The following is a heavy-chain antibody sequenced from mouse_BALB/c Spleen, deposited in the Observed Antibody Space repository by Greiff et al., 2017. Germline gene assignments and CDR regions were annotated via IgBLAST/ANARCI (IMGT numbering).Heavy chain of an antibody. V-gene: IGHV5-6-3*01. J-gene: IGHJ4*01. Sequence: EVMLVESGGGLVQPGGSLKLSCAASGFTFSSYGMSWVRQTPDKRLELVATINSNGGSTYYPDSVKGRFTISRDNAKNTLYLQMSSLKSEDTAMYYCARGPHYAMDYWGQGTSVTVSS. CDR2: INSNGGST. CDR3: ARGPHYAMDY. CDR1: GFTFSSYG.